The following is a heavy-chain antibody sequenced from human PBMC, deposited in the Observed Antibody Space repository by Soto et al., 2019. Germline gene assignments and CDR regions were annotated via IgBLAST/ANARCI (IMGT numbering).Heavy chain of an antibody. D-gene: IGHD6-19*01. CDR2: IKSKTDGGTT. J-gene: IGHJ6*02. V-gene: IGHV3-15*07. CDR3: ARDPYSSGWYGYYYYYDMDV. Sequence: GGSLRLSCAASGFTFSNAWINWVRQAPGKGLEWVGRIKSKTDGGTTDYAAPVKGRFTISRDDSKNTLYLQMNGLRAEDTAVYYCARDPYSSGWYGYYYYYDMDVWGQGTTVTVSS. CDR1: GFTFSNAW.